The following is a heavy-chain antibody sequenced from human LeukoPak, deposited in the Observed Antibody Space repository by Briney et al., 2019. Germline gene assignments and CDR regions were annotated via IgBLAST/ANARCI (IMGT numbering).Heavy chain of an antibody. D-gene: IGHD6-13*01. V-gene: IGHV3-23*01. J-gene: IGHJ4*02. CDR2: ISGSGGST. CDR3: AKGYSTMAVFDY. Sequence: GRCRRLSCAASGFTFSSYAMSWVRQAPGEGLEWVSAISGSGGSTYYADSVKGRFTISRDNSKNTLYLQMNSLRAEDTAVYYCAKGYSTMAVFDYWGQGSLVTVSS. CDR1: GFTFSSYA.